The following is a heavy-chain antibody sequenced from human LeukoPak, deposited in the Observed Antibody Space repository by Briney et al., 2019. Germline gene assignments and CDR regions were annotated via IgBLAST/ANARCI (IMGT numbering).Heavy chain of an antibody. CDR1: GGSIGSYY. CDR2: IYYSGST. CDR3: ARGILSGYYRR. V-gene: IGHV4-59*01. D-gene: IGHD3-9*01. Sequence: SETLSLTCTVSGGSIGSYYWSWIRQPPGKGLEWIGYIYYSGSTNYNPSLKSRVTISVDTSKNQFSLKLSSVTAADTAVYYCARGILSGYYRRWGQGTLVTVSS. J-gene: IGHJ4*02.